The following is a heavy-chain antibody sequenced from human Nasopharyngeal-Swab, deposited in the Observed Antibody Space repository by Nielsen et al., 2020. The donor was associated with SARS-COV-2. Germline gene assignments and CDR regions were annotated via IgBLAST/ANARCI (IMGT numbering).Heavy chain of an antibody. CDR2: INSDGSST. J-gene: IGHJ4*02. D-gene: IGHD2-15*01. Sequence: GGSLRLSCAAPGFTFSSYWMHWVRQAPGKGLVWVSRINSDGSSTSYADSVKGRFTISRDNAKNTLYLQMNSLRAEDTAVYYCARVVCSGGSCYQNRYYFDYWGQGTLVTVSS. CDR3: ARVVCSGGSCYQNRYYFDY. CDR1: GFTFSSYW. V-gene: IGHV3-74*01.